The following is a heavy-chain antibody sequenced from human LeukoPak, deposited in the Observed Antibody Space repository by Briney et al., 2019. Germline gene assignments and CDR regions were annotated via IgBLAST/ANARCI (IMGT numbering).Heavy chain of an antibody. V-gene: IGHV1-24*01. D-gene: IGHD6-13*01. J-gene: IGHJ2*01. CDR1: GYTLTELS. CDR2: FDPEDGET. CDR3: ASSYYAGYSSSWYNWYFDL. Sequence: ASVKVSCKVSGYTLTELSMHWVRQAPGKGLEWMGGFDPEDGETIYAQKFQGRVTMTEDTSTDTAYMELSSLRSEDTAVYYCASSYYAGYSSSWYNWYFDLWGRGTLVAVSS.